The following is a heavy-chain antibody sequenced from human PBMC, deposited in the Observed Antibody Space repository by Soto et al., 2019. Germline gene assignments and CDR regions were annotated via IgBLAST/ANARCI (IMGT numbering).Heavy chain of an antibody. D-gene: IGHD3-22*01. J-gene: IGHJ4*02. CDR3: AKAAYSSSKITDFDY. CDR1: GFTFDDYA. V-gene: IGHV3-9*01. CDR2: ITWNSGST. Sequence: EVQLVESGGGSVQPGRSLRLSCAASGFTFDDYAMHWVRQVPGKGLEWVSGITWNSGSTDYADSVKGRFTISRDNPKNSLYLQMNSLRTEDTAFYYCAKAAYSSSKITDFDYWGQGTLVTVSS.